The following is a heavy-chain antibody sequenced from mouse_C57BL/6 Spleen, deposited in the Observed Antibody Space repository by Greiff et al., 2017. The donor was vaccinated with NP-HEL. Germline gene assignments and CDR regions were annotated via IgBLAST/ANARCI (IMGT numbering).Heavy chain of an antibody. Sequence: VQLKESGPGLVKPSQSLSLTCSVTGYSITSGYYWNWIRQFPGNKLEWMGYISYDGSNNYNPSLKNRISITRDTSKNQFFLKLNSVTTEDTAAYSCARKDCSYSAWFAYWGQGTLVTVSA. CDR3: ARKDCSYSAWFAY. CDR2: ISYDGSN. CDR1: GYSITSGYY. J-gene: IGHJ3*01. V-gene: IGHV3-6*01. D-gene: IGHD1-1*01.